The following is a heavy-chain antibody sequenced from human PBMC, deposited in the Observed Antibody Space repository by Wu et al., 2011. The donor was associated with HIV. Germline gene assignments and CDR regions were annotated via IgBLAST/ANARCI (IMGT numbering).Heavy chain of an antibody. CDR2: IIPIFGTA. Sequence: QVQLVQSGSEVRKPGSSVKVSCKASGGSFKSHTITWVRQAPGQGLEWMGGIIPIFGTANYAQKFQGRVTITADKSTSTAYMELSSLRSEDTAMYYCARDFGGDGDSWGQGTLVTVSS. CDR1: GGSFKSHT. V-gene: IGHV1-69*14. J-gene: IGHJ4*02. CDR3: ARDFGGDGDS. D-gene: IGHD2-21*01.